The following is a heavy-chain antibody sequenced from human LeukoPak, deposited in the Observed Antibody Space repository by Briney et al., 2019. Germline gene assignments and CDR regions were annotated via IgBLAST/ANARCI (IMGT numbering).Heavy chain of an antibody. CDR1: GFTSSSYA. Sequence: GGFLRLSCAASGFTSSSYAVSWVRQAPGKGLEWVSAISGSGGSTYYADSVKGRFTISRDNSKNTLYLQMNSLRAEDTAVYYCAKGLWFGESQYYYYGMDVWGKGTTVTVSS. CDR2: ISGSGGST. V-gene: IGHV3-23*01. D-gene: IGHD3-10*01. CDR3: AKGLWFGESQYYYYGMDV. J-gene: IGHJ6*04.